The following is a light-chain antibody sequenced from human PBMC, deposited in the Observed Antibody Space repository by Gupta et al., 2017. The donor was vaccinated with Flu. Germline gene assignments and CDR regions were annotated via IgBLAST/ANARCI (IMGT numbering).Light chain of an antibody. V-gene: IGLV3-25*02. CDR2: NDT. Sequence: QLTQPPSVSVSPGQTARISCSGEELTKQYCFWYQQKAGQAPVLGIYNDTGRPSGVPERVSGSSSGTVATLTINGVQAEYEADYDCHSSDGSGTSGVFGGGTKLTVL. J-gene: IGLJ3*02. CDR1: ELTKQY. CDR3: HSSDGSGTSGV.